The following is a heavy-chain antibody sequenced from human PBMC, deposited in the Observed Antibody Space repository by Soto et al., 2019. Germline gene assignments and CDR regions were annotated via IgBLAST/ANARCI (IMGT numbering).Heavy chain of an antibody. CDR2: IYPGDSDT. CDR3: ARTPGYCSGGSCSYAFDI. Sequence: PGESLKISCNGSGYSFTRYWIGWVRQLPGKGLEWMGIIYPGDSDTRYRPSFQGQVTISADKSISTAYLQWRRLKASDTAMYYCARTPGYCSGGSCSYAFDIWGQGTMVSVSS. D-gene: IGHD2-15*01. J-gene: IGHJ3*02. CDR1: GYSFTRYW. V-gene: IGHV5-51*01.